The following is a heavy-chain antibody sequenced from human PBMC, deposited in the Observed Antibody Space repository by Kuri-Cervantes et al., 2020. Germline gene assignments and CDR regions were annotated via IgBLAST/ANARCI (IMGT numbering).Heavy chain of an antibody. V-gene: IGHV1-8*01. J-gene: IGHJ6*03. CDR3: ASPNPLFSYNNHSKILYYYYMDV. CDR2: MNPNSGNT. Sequence: ASVKVSCKASGYTFTSYDINWVRQATGQGLEWMGWMNPNSGNTGYAQKFQGRVTMTRDTSTSTVYMELSSLRSEDTAVYYCASPNPLFSYNNHSKILYYYYMDVWGKGTTVTVSS. D-gene: IGHD3-10*01. CDR1: GYTFTSYD.